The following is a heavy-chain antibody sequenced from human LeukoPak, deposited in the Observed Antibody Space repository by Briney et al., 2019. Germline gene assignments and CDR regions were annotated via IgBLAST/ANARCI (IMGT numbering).Heavy chain of an antibody. J-gene: IGHJ4*02. CDR1: GGSFSGYY. D-gene: IGHD6-6*01. Sequence: SETLSLTCAVYGGSFSGYYWSWIRQPPGKGLEWIGSIYYSGSTYYNPSLKSRVTISVDTSKNQFSLKLSSVTAADTAVYYCARASSIAARLSYWGQGTLVTVSS. CDR2: IYYSGST. CDR3: ARASSIAARLSY. V-gene: IGHV4-34*01.